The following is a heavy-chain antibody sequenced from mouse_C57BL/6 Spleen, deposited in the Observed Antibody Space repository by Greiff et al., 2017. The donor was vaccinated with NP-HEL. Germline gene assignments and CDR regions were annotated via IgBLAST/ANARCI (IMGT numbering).Heavy chain of an antibody. CDR1: GFTFSSYA. D-gene: IGHD4-1*01. Sequence: EVKLMESGEGLVKPGGSLKLSCAASGFTFSSYAMSWVRQTPEKRLEWVAYISSGGDYIYYADTVKGRFTISRDTARNTLYLQMSSLKSEDTAMYYCTRAGPYAMDYWGQGTSVTVSS. CDR2: ISSGGDYI. V-gene: IGHV5-9-1*02. J-gene: IGHJ4*01. CDR3: TRAGPYAMDY.